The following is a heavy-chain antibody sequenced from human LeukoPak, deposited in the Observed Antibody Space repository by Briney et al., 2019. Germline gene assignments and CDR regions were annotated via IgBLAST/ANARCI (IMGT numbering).Heavy chain of an antibody. V-gene: IGHV3-23*05. CDR2: LDESGSGT. Sequence: GGSLRRSCAASGFTFSNYAMSWVRQAPGEGLEWVSSLDESGSGTYYSDSVGGRFTISRDNSKNTLYLQMDSLRAEDTAVYYCAKKGSLVSPGNYFDYWGQGTLLTVSS. CDR1: GFTFSNYA. CDR3: AKKGSLVSPGNYFDY. J-gene: IGHJ4*02. D-gene: IGHD1-26*01.